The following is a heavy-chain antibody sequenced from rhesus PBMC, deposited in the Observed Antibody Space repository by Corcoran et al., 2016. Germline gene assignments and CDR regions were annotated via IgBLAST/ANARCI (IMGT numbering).Heavy chain of an antibody. CDR2: ITNTCVTG. CDR1: GFTFVDFG. V-gene: IGHV3-183*02. CDR3: TRYRGSWNFDD. Sequence: EVQLVESGGGLVQPGESLRLSCAASGFTFVDFGMTWVRQAPGKGLDWVSSITNTCVTGYYADAVKGRFNVSRDNAKNSRSLQMSSQRAEDTAVYYCTRYRGSWNFDDWGHGVLVTVSS. D-gene: IGHD6-25*01. J-gene: IGHJ4*01.